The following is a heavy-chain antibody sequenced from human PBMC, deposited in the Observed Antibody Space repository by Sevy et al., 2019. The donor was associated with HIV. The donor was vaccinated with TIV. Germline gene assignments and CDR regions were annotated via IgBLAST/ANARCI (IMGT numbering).Heavy chain of an antibody. CDR2: IYYSGST. Sequence: SETLSLTCTVSGGSISSYYWSWIRQPPGKGLEWIGYIYYSGSTNYNPSLKSRVTISVDTSKNQFSLKLSSVTAADTAVNYCARGVGDIVVVPFIDWGQGTLATVSS. D-gene: IGHD2-2*01. CDR1: GGSISSYY. J-gene: IGHJ4*02. V-gene: IGHV4-59*01. CDR3: ARGVGDIVVVPFID.